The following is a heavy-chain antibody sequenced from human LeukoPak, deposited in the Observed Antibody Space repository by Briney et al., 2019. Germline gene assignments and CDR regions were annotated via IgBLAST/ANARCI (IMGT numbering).Heavy chain of an antibody. V-gene: IGHV4-4*07. D-gene: IGHD3-22*01. CDR1: GGSMSNSY. J-gene: IGHJ6*02. CDR3: ARENYYDSSGYSEGMDV. Sequence: SETLSLTCTVSGGSMSNSYLTWVRQPAGKGLEWIGRMYVSGTTNYSPSLRSRVTKSIDSSKNQFSLRLSSVTAADTAVYYCARENYYDSSGYSEGMDVWGQGTTVTVS. CDR2: MYVSGTT.